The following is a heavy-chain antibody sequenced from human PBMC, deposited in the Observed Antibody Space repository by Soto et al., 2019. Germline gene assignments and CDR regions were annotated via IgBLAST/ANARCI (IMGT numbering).Heavy chain of an antibody. CDR1: GDAFTGYY. J-gene: IGHJ6*02. D-gene: IGHD3-9*01. CDR3: ARAPHYDISDPRGKPLDYGMDV. CDR2: INPNSGGT. Sequence: GASVKVSCKASGDAFTGYYMHWVRQAPGQGLEWMGWINPNSGGTNYAQKFQGWVTMTRDTSISTAYMELSRLRSDDTAVYYCARAPHYDISDPRGKPLDYGMDVWGQGTTVTVSS. V-gene: IGHV1-2*04.